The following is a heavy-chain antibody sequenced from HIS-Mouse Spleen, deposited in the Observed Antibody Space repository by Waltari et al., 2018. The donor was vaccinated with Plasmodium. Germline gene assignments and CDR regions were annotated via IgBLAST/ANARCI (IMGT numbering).Heavy chain of an antibody. J-gene: IGHJ2*01. Sequence: QVQLVASGGGVVPPGRSMSLSCAAPGFTFSSYGMHWVRQAPGKGLEWVAGISYDGSNKYYADSVKGRFTISRDNSKNTLYLQMNSLRAEDTAVYYCASSWYWYFDLWGRGTLVTVSS. CDR1: GFTFSSYG. D-gene: IGHD6-13*01. V-gene: IGHV3-30*03. CDR3: ASSWYWYFDL. CDR2: ISYDGSNK.